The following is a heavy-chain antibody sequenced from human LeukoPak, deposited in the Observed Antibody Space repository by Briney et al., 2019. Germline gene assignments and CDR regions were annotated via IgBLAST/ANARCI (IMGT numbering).Heavy chain of an antibody. CDR3: ARAAFYDYVWGSYRSGFDY. Sequence: PSETLSLTCAGYGGSFSGYYWSWIRQPPGKGLEWIGEINHSGSTNYNPSLKSRVTISVDTSKNQFSLKLSSVTAADTAVYYCARAAFYDYVWGSYRSGFDYWGQGTLVTVSS. CDR2: INHSGST. CDR1: GGSFSGYY. V-gene: IGHV4-34*01. D-gene: IGHD3-16*02. J-gene: IGHJ4*02.